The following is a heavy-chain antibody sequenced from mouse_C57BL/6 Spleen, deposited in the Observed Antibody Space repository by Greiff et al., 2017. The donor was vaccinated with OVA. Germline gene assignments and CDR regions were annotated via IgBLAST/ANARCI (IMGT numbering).Heavy chain of an antibody. J-gene: IGHJ2*01. CDR2: LHPSDSDT. D-gene: IGHD2-2*01. V-gene: IGHV1-74*01. Sequence: QVQLQQPGAELVKPGASVKVSCKASGYTFTSYWMHWVKQRPGQGLEWIGRLHPSDSDTNYNQKFKGKATLTVDKSSSTAYMQLSSLTSEDSAVYYCAIDLYYGYGGGVWGQGTTLTVSS. CDR1: GYTFTSYW. CDR3: AIDLYYGYGGGV.